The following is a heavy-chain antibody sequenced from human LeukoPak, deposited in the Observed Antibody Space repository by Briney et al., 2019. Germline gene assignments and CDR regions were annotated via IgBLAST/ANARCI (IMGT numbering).Heavy chain of an antibody. J-gene: IGHJ4*02. D-gene: IGHD5-12*01. CDR1: GFTFSSYE. CDR2: ISSSGSTI. Sequence: GGSLRLSCAASGFTFSSYEMNWVRQAPGKGLEWVSYISSSGSTIYYADSVKGRFTISRDNSKNTLYLQMNSLRAEDTAVYYCAKDGPYSGYADYWGQGTLVTVSS. CDR3: AKDGPYSGYADY. V-gene: IGHV3-48*03.